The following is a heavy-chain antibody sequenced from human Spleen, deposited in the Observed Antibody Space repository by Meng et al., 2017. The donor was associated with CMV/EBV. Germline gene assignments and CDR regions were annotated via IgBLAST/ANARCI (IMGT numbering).Heavy chain of an antibody. CDR3: ARSPGPPGPLDI. CDR1: GFTFSGYA. V-gene: IGHV3-30-3*01. J-gene: IGHJ3*02. CDR2: ISHDGTNK. D-gene: IGHD2-2*01. Sequence: GESLKISCAASGFTFSGYAMYWVCQAPGKGLEWVAYISHDGTNKYYADSVKGRFTISRDNSKNTMYLQMNSLRAEDTAVFYCARSPGPPGPLDIWGQGTMVTVSS.